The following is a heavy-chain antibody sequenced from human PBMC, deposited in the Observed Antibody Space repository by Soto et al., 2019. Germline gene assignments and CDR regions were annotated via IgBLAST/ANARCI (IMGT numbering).Heavy chain of an antibody. D-gene: IGHD3-22*01. V-gene: IGHV4-59*01. J-gene: IGHJ4*02. CDR3: ARARYDSSGYYYFDY. CDR1: DGSTSGYY. Sequence: SETLSLTCTVSDGSTSGYYWSWTRQPPGKGLEWIGYIYYSGSTIYNPSLKSRVTISVDTSKNQFSLKLSSVTAADTAVYYCARARYDSSGYYYFDYWGQGTLVTVSS. CDR2: IYYSGST.